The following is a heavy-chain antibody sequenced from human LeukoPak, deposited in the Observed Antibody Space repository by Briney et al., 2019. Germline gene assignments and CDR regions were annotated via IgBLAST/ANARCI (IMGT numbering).Heavy chain of an antibody. CDR3: ARDPDGYKFFDY. Sequence: SETLSLTCTVSGDSLGTFFWHWIRQPPGKGLEWMGYIYDRGTTAYNPSLKRRVTVSVDTSTNQFSLTLTSVTPADTAVYYCARDPDGYKFFDYWGRGRPVAVSS. CDR1: GDSLGTFF. J-gene: IGHJ4*02. CDR2: IYDRGTT. D-gene: IGHD5-24*01. V-gene: IGHV4-59*01.